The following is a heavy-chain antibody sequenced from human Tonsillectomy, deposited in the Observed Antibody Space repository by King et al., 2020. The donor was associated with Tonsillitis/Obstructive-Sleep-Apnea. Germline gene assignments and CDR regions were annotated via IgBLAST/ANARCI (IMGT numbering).Heavy chain of an antibody. CDR2: INLDGSEE. V-gene: IGHV3-7*02. Sequence: VQLVESGGGLVQPGGSLRLSCAASGFTFRGYWMSCVRQAPGKGLEWVATINLDGSEEFYVDSVKGRFTISRDNAEHSLYLQMNSLRAEDTAVYYCARYFSGGSCFDIWGQGTLVTVSS. J-gene: IGHJ4*02. CDR1: GFTFRGYW. D-gene: IGHD2-15*01. CDR3: ARYFSGGSCFDI.